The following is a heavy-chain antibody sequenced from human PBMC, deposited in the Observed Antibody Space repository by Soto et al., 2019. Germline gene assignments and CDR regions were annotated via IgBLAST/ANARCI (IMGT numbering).Heavy chain of an antibody. D-gene: IGHD3-22*01. Sequence: QVQLVQSGAEVKKPGSSVKVSCKASGGTFSSYAISWVRQAPGQGLEWMGGIIPIFGTANYAQKFQGRVTITADESTSTAYMELSSLRSEDTAVYYCARDSEEAMIVVGYQKHSVFVHWGQGNLVTVSS. CDR2: IIPIFGTA. J-gene: IGHJ5*02. V-gene: IGHV1-69*01. CDR3: ARDSEEAMIVVGYQKHSVFVH. CDR1: GGTFSSYA.